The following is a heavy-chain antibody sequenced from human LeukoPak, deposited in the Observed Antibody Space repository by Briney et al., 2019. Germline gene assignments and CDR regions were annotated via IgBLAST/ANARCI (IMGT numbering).Heavy chain of an antibody. V-gene: IGHV4-34*01. CDR1: GGSFSGYY. CDR2: INHSGST. D-gene: IGHD1-1*01. CDR3: ARASGRGRPNYYMDV. J-gene: IGHJ6*03. Sequence: PSETLSLTCAVYGGSFSGYYWSWIRQPPGKGLEWIGEINHSGSTNYNPSLKSRVTISVDTSKNQFSLKLSSVTAADTAVYYCARASGRGRPNYYMDVWGKGTTVTVSS.